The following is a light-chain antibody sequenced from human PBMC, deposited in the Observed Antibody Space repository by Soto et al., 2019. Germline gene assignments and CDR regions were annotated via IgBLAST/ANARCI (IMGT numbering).Light chain of an antibody. CDR3: QQYNSYPRT. V-gene: IGKV1-5*03. CDR2: KAS. CDR1: QSISSG. Sequence: EIQMTQSPSTLSASGGDRVTITCRASQSISSGLAWYQQKPGKAPKLLIYKASSLESGVPARFSGSGSGTEFTLTISSLQPDDFATYYCQQYNSYPRTFGQGTKVEIK. J-gene: IGKJ1*01.